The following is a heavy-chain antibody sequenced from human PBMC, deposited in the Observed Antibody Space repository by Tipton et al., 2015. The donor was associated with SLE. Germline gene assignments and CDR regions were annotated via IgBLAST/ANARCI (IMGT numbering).Heavy chain of an antibody. CDR2: AYTTGSP. CDR3: ARTTEYFDP. Sequence: TLSLTCTVSGVSISSASYYWNWIRQPAGKGLEWIGRAYTTGSPYYNPSLESRVAISMDTSKNQFSLKLTAVTAADTAVYYCARTTEYFDPWGQGTLVTVSS. J-gene: IGHJ5*02. V-gene: IGHV4-61*02. CDR1: GVSISSASYY. D-gene: IGHD1-1*01.